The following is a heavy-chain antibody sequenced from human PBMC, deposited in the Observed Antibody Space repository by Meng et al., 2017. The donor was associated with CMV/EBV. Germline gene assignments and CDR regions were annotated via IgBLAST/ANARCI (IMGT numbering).Heavy chain of an antibody. D-gene: IGHD2-2*01. Sequence: SVKVSCKASGGTFSSYAISWVRQAPGQGLEWMGGIIPLFGTANDAQKFQGRVTITTDESTSTAYMELNSLRSEDTAVYHCARYRFCSSITCHARGHYYNYGMDVWGQGTTVTVSS. J-gene: IGHJ6*02. CDR2: IIPLFGTA. CDR3: ARYRFCSSITCHARGHYYNYGMDV. V-gene: IGHV1-69*05. CDR1: GGTFSSYA.